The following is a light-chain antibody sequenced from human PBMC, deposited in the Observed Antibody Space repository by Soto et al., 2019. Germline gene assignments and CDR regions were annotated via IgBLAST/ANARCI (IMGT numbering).Light chain of an antibody. Sequence: QAVVTQEPSLTVSPGGTVTLTCGSSTGAVTSGHYPYWFQQKPGQAPRTLIYDTSNKHSWTPARFSGSLLGGKAALTLSGAQPEDEAEYYCWLSYSGARGVFGGGTKVTVL. J-gene: IGLJ2*01. CDR3: WLSYSGARGV. CDR1: TGAVTSGHY. V-gene: IGLV7-46*01. CDR2: DTS.